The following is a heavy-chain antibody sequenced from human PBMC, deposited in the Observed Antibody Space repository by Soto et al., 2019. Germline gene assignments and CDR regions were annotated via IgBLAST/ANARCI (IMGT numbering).Heavy chain of an antibody. CDR3: ARALPVAKGGFDP. CDR1: GFTVSNTY. D-gene: IGHD2-2*01. J-gene: IGHJ5*01. V-gene: IGHV3-53*01. Sequence: GGSLRLSCAASGFTVSNTYMTWVRQPPGKGLECVSVIYTAGGTNYADSVKGRFIISRDNSKNTLYLQMNSLRAEDTAVYYCARALPVAKGGFDPWGQGTLVTVSS. CDR2: IYTAGGT.